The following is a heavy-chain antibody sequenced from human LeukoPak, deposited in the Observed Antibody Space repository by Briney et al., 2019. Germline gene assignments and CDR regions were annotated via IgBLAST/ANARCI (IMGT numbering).Heavy chain of an antibody. CDR2: VYHSGSI. V-gene: IGHV4-59*01. Sequence: SETLSLTCTVPGGSINSYSWNWIRQSPGKGLEWIGRVYHSGSINYNPSLKSRVTISVDTSKNQFSLNLSSVTAADTAVYYCVSSYGGYVLDYWGQGTLVIVSS. D-gene: IGHD5-12*01. CDR1: GGSINSYS. CDR3: VSSYGGYVLDY. J-gene: IGHJ4*02.